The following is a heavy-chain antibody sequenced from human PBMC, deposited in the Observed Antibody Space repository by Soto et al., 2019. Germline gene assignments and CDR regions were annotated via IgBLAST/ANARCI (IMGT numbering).Heavy chain of an antibody. D-gene: IGHD2-2*01. CDR2: IYYSGST. CDR1: GGSISSGGYY. CDR3: ARDRVPAKEANYYYYYMDV. V-gene: IGHV4-31*03. J-gene: IGHJ6*03. Sequence: SETLSLTCTVSGGSISSGGYYWSWIRQHPKKGLERIGYIYYSGSTYYNPSLKSRVTISVDTSKNQFSLKLSSVTAADTAVYYCARDRVPAKEANYYYYYMDVWGKGTTVTVSS.